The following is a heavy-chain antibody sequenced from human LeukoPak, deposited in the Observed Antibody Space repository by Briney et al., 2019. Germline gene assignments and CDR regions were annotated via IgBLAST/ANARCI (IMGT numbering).Heavy chain of an antibody. Sequence: KPSQTLSLTCTVSGGSISSYYWSWIRQPAGKGLEWIGRIYTSGSTNYNPSLKSRVTMSVDTSKNQFSLKLSSVTAADTAVYYCAREGYDFWSGYYTGWGQGTLVTVSS. J-gene: IGHJ4*02. D-gene: IGHD3-3*01. CDR2: IYTSGST. CDR3: AREGYDFWSGYYTG. V-gene: IGHV4-4*07. CDR1: GGSISSYY.